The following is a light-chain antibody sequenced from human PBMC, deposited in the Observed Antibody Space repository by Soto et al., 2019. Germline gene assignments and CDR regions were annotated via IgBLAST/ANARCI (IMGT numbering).Light chain of an antibody. J-gene: IGLJ2*01. CDR3: CSYAGSYTL. CDR2: DVS. Sequence: QSVLTQPRSVSGSPGQSVTVSCTGTSSDVGGYDFVSWYQQHPGIAPKLIIYDVSKRPSGVPDRFSGFKSGNTASLTISRLQAEDEADYYCCSYAGSYTLFGGGTKVTVL. CDR1: SSDVGGYDF. V-gene: IGLV2-11*01.